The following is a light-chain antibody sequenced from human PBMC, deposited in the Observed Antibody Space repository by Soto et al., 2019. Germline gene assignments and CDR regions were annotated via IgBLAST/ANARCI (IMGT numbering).Light chain of an antibody. V-gene: IGKV3-15*01. Sequence: IVMTQSPATLSVSPGDRATISCRASQSVSSLLAWYQQKPGQAPRLLLYGASTRATGIPARFSGSGSGTEFTLTISSLQSEDFAVYYCQQYSDRPYTFGQGTKVDIK. CDR1: QSVSSL. CDR3: QQYSDRPYT. CDR2: GAS. J-gene: IGKJ2*01.